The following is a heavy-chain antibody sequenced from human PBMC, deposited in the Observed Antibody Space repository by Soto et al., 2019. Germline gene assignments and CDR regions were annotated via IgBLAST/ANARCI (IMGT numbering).Heavy chain of an antibody. Sequence: GGSLRLSCVASGFPFAAGAMNWVRQAPGQGLEWVSTITGRGISTYYADSVRGRFTISRDDSQNTLYLQMNSLRVEDTAVYYCAKDRYGGSGGGLESWGQGALVTVSS. CDR1: GFPFAAGA. J-gene: IGHJ4*02. V-gene: IGHV3-23*01. D-gene: IGHD5-18*01. CDR2: ITGRGIST. CDR3: AKDRYGGSGGGLES.